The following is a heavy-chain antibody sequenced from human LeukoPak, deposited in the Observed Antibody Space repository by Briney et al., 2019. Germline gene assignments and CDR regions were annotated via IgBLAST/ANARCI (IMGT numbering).Heavy chain of an antibody. V-gene: IGHV3-23*01. D-gene: IGHD3-22*01. CDR2: ISGSGGGT. CDR1: GITLSNYG. CDR3: AKRGVVIRVILVGFHKEAYYFDS. J-gene: IGHJ4*02. Sequence: GGSLRLSGAVAGITLSNYGMSWVRQAPGKGLEWVAGISGSGGGTNYADSVKGRFTISRDNPRNTLYLRMNSLRAEDTAVYFCAKRGVVIRVILVGFHKEAYYFDSWGQGALVTVSS.